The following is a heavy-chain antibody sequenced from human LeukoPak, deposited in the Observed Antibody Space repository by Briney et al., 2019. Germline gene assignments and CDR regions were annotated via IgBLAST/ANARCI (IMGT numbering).Heavy chain of an antibody. J-gene: IGHJ3*01. CDR2: IYHSGST. CDR3: ARSRGYSGYAYDAFDL. Sequence: SETLSLTCIVSGGSISSGGYYWSWIRQHPGKGLEWIGYIYHSGSTNYNPSLKSRVTISIDTSKNQFALKMSSVTAADTAVYCSARSRGYSGYAYDAFDLWGQGTMVTVSS. CDR1: GGSISSGGYY. V-gene: IGHV4-31*03. D-gene: IGHD5-12*01.